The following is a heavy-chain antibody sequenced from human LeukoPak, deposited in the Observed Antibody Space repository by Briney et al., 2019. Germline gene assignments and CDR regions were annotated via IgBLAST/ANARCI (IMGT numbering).Heavy chain of an antibody. Sequence: PGGSLRLSCAASGFTFSSYAMSWVRQAPGKGLEWVSAISGSGGSTYYADSVKGRFTISRDNSKNTLYLQMNSLRAEDTAVYYCAKDPFVVVVAATFGIFDYWGQGTLVTVSS. CDR2: ISGSGGST. D-gene: IGHD2-15*01. CDR3: AKDPFVVVVAATFGIFDY. J-gene: IGHJ4*02. V-gene: IGHV3-23*01. CDR1: GFTFSSYA.